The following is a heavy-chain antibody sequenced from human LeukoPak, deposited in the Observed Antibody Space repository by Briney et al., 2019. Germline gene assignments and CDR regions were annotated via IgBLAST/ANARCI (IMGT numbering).Heavy chain of an antibody. V-gene: IGHV3-30*02. CDR3: ARANLRFLEWLSLDY. CDR1: GFTFSSYG. D-gene: IGHD3-3*01. CDR2: IRYDGSNK. Sequence: GGSLRLSCAASGFTFSSYGMHWVRQAPGKGLEWVAFIRYDGSNKYYADSVKGRFTISRDNSKNTLYLQMNSLRAEDTAVYYCARANLRFLEWLSLDYWGQGTLVTVSS. J-gene: IGHJ4*02.